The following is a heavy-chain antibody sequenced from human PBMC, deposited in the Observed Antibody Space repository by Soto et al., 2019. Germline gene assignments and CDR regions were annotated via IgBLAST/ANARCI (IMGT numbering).Heavy chain of an antibody. Sequence: QVQLVQSGAEVKKPGSSVKVSCKASGGTFSSYPISWVRQAPGQGLEWMGRIIPVLDITEYAQRFQGRVTITADKSTSTAYMELRSLRSDDTAMYYCARTTSTGTTSAYYFDYWGKGTLVTVSS. CDR1: GGTFSSYP. J-gene: IGHJ4*02. CDR3: ARTTSTGTTSAYYFDY. CDR2: IIPVLDIT. V-gene: IGHV1-69*02. D-gene: IGHD1-7*01.